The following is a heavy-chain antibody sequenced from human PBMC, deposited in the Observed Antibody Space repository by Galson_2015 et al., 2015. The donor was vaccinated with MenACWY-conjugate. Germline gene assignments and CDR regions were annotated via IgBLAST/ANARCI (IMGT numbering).Heavy chain of an antibody. CDR2: VKSKVDGGTT. J-gene: IGHJ4*02. CDR3: TADVPWAGGGEYDF. CDR1: GFTFSSAW. D-gene: IGHD2-8*02. V-gene: IGHV3-15*01. Sequence: SLRLSCAASGFTFSSAWMSWVRQSPGKGLEWVGLVKSKVDGGTTDYAAPVKGRFTIARDDSTDMVSLQMNSLKTEDTAVYYCTADVPWAGGGEYDFWGQGTLVTVSS.